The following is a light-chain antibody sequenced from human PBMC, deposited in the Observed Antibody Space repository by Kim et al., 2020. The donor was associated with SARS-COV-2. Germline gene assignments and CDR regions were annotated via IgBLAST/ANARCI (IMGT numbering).Light chain of an antibody. J-gene: IGLJ3*02. CDR2: GKI. V-gene: IGLV3-19*01. CDR3: NSRDTSGSHLV. CDR1: SLRTTY. Sequence: SSELTQDPAVSVALGQTVRITCQGDSLRTTYANWYQQKSGQAPVLVIYGKINRPSGIPDRFSGSSSGNTASLTITGAQAEDEADYYCNSRDTSGSHLVFGGGTRLTVL.